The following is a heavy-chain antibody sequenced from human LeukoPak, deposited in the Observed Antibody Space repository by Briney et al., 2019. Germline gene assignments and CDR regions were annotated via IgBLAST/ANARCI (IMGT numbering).Heavy chain of an antibody. J-gene: IGHJ4*02. Sequence: EGSLRLSCAASGFTFSSYAMHWVRQAPGKGLEWVAVISYDGSNKYYADSVKGRFTISRDNSKNTLYLQMNSLRAEDTALYYCATSTVAKYDYWGQGTLVAVSS. V-gene: IGHV3-30-3*01. CDR1: GFTFSSYA. CDR2: ISYDGSNK. CDR3: ATSTVAKYDY. D-gene: IGHD4-11*01.